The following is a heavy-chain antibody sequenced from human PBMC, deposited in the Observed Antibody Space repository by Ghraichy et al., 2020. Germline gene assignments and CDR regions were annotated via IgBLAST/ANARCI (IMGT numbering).Heavy chain of an antibody. CDR2: INHSGNT. Sequence: SETLYLTCTVSGGSISSDKWYTWVRQPPGKGLEWIGEINHSGNTGYRPSLKGRATVSVDKPNNQFSLKLNSVTAADAAVYYCATRPIRAVSGGLDSWGQGTLITVSS. CDR3: ATRPIRAVSGGLDS. D-gene: IGHD4-23*01. CDR1: GGSISSDKW. J-gene: IGHJ4*02. V-gene: IGHV4-4*02.